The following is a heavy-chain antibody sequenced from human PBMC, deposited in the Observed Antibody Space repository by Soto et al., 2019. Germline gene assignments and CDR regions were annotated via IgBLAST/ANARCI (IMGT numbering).Heavy chain of an antibody. CDR3: ARGRSNYYYGMDV. Sequence: LSLTCAGYGGSFSGYYWSWIRQPPGKGLECIGEINHSGSTNYNPSLKSRVTISVDTSKNQISLRLSSVTAADTAVYYCARGRSNYYYGMDVWGQGTTVTVSS. J-gene: IGHJ6*02. V-gene: IGHV4-34*01. D-gene: IGHD4-4*01. CDR2: INHSGST. CDR1: GGSFSGYY.